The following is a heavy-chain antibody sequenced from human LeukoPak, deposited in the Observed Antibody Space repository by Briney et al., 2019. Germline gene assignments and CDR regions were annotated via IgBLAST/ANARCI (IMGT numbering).Heavy chain of an antibody. Sequence: GASVKVSCKASGYTFTGYYMHWVRQAPGQGLEWMGWITPNSGGTNYAQKFQGRVTMTRDTSISTAYMELRRLRSDDTAVDYCASLAGSYYYGSGSRWYDAFDIWGQGTMVTVSS. CDR3: ASLAGSYYYGSGSRWYDAFDI. CDR2: ITPNSGGT. CDR1: GYTFTGYY. J-gene: IGHJ3*02. D-gene: IGHD3-10*01. V-gene: IGHV1-2*02.